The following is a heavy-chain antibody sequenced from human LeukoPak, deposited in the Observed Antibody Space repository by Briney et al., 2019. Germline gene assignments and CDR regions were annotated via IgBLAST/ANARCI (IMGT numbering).Heavy chain of an antibody. CDR3: ARDRAQYFYDSSGYSHFDY. Sequence: ASVKVSCKASGYTFTNYGISWLRQAPGQGLEWVGWISGYNANTNYAQKSQGRLTVTTDTSSSTAYMELRTLGSDDTAVYYCARDRAQYFYDSSGYSHFDYWGQGTLVTVS. J-gene: IGHJ4*02. V-gene: IGHV1-18*01. CDR2: ISGYNANT. D-gene: IGHD3-22*01. CDR1: GYTFTNYG.